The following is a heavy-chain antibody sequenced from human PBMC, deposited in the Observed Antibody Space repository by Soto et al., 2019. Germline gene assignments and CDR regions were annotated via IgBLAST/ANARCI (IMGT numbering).Heavy chain of an antibody. CDR2: ISSSSSTI. CDR1: GFTFSSYS. Sequence: PGGSLRLSCAASGFTFSSYSMNWVRQAPGKGLEWVSYISSSSSTIYYADSVKGRFTISRDNAKNSLYLQMNSLRAEDTAVYYCARGGRRPSWFGELWWFDPGAREPWSPSPQ. V-gene: IGHV3-48*01. CDR3: ARGGRRPSWFGELWWFDP. D-gene: IGHD3-10*01. J-gene: IGHJ5*02.